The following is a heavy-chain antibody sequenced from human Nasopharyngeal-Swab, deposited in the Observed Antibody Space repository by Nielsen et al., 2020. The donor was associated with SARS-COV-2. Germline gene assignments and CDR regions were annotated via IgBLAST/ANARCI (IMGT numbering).Heavy chain of an antibody. CDR1: GYTFTSNV. Sequence: ALVKVSCKASGYTFTSNVLNWVRQAPGQGPEYIGWISTKTGAPTYAQAFTGRFVISLDTSVSTTYLQISSLKADDTAVYYCARENQEYANIWIDYWGQGTQVTVSS. CDR2: ISTKTGAP. CDR3: ARENQEYANIWIDY. D-gene: IGHD1-1*01. V-gene: IGHV7-4-1*02. J-gene: IGHJ4*02.